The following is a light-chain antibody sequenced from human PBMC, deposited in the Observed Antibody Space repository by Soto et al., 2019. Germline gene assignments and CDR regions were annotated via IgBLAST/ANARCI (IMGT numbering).Light chain of an antibody. J-gene: IGKJ1*01. Sequence: EIVMTQSPATLSVSPGERATLSCRASQSVSSNLAWYQQKPGQAPRLLIYGASTRATGIPARFSGSGSGTAFTLTISSLQSEDFALYYCQQYNNWPPWTFGQGTKVQIK. CDR1: QSVSSN. V-gene: IGKV3-15*01. CDR2: GAS. CDR3: QQYNNWPPWT.